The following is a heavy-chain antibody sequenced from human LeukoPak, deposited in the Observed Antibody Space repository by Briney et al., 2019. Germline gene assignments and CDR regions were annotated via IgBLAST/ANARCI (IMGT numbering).Heavy chain of an antibody. V-gene: IGHV4-59*12. D-gene: IGHD3-22*01. CDR3: ARARMVRYYDSSGYLFDY. CDR1: GGSISSYY. CDR2: IYYSGST. Sequence: SETLSLTCTVSGGSISSYYWSWIRQPPGKGLEWIGYIYYSGSTNYNPSLKSRVTISVDTSKNQFSLKLSSVTAADTAVYYCARARMVRYYDSSGYLFDYWGQGTLVTVSS. J-gene: IGHJ4*02.